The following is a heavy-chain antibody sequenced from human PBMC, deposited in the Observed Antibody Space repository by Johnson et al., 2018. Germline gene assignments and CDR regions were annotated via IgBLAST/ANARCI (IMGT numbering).Heavy chain of an antibody. CDR3: TTRVYPGPYAFDI. J-gene: IGHJ3*02. Sequence: VQLVQSGGGLVQPGGSLRLSCAASGFTFSSYAMSWVRQAPGKGLEWVSAISGSGGSTYYADSVTGRFTISRDNSKNPLYLQMNSLKTEDTAVYYCTTRVYPGPYAFDIWGQGTMVTVSS. CDR1: GFTFSSYA. CDR2: ISGSGGST. V-gene: IGHV3-23*04. D-gene: IGHD6-13*01.